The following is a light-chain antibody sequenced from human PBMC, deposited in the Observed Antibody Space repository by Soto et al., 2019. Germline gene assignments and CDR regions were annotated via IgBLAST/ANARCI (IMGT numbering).Light chain of an antibody. CDR1: QDIGKF. J-gene: IGKJ4*01. V-gene: IGKV3-11*01. CDR3: QQRNSWPLT. CDR2: EAS. Sequence: VLTQSPDTLSLSPGERATLSCRASQDIGKFLVWYQQKPGLSPSLVIYEASKRATDIPDRFSGSGSGTDFTLTISRLEPEDVGVYCCQQRNSWPLTFGGGTKVELK.